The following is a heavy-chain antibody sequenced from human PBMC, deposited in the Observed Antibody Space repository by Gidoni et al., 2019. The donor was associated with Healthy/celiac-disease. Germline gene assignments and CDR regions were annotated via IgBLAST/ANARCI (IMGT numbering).Heavy chain of an antibody. CDR2: ISYDGSNK. V-gene: IGHV3-30-3*01. J-gene: IGHJ6*03. CDR1: GVTCSSDA. Sequence: QVQLVESGGGVVQPGRSLRLACAAPGVTCSSDAMHWVRQAPGKGLEWVAVISYDGSNKSYAASVKGRFTISRDNSKNTLYLQMNSLRAEDTAVYYCARDGSGSLFGYYYMDVWGKGTTVTVSS. D-gene: IGHD3-10*01. CDR3: ARDGSGSLFGYYYMDV.